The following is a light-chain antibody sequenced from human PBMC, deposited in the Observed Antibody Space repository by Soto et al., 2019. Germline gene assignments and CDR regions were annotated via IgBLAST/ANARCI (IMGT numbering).Light chain of an antibody. CDR3: SAWDASLNGYV. CDR1: SSNIGSKT. Sequence: QSVLTQPPSASGTPGQRLTISCSGSSSNIGSKTVNWYQQLPGTAPKLLIYSNYQRPPGVPDRFSGSKSGTSASLAISGLQSEDEADYYCSAWDASLNGYVFGTGTKVTVL. CDR2: SNY. J-gene: IGLJ1*01. V-gene: IGLV1-44*01.